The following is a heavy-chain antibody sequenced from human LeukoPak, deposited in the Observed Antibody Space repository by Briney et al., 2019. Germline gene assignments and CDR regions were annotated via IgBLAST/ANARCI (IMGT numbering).Heavy chain of an antibody. D-gene: IGHD2-15*01. V-gene: IGHV3-7*01. CDR2: IKQDGSEK. Sequence: PGGSLRLSCAASGFTFSSYWMSWVRQAPGKGLEWVANIKQDGSEKYYVDSVKGRFTISRDNAKNSLYLQMNSLRAEDTAVYYCTRPRVAGNYYYYYDMDVWGQGTTVTVSS. J-gene: IGHJ6*02. CDR3: TRPRVAGNYYYYYDMDV. CDR1: GFTFSSYW.